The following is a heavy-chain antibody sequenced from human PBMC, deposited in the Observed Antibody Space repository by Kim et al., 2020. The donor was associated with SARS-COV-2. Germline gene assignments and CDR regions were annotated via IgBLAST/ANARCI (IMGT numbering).Heavy chain of an antibody. CDR3: ARVDWRYSGYDSFDY. D-gene: IGHD5-12*01. V-gene: IGHV1-18*01. Sequence: ASVKVSCKASGYTFTSYGISWVRQAPGQGLEWMGWISAYNGNTNYAQKLQGRVTMTTDTSTSTAYMELRSLRSDDTAVYYCARVDWRYSGYDSFDYWGQGTLVTVSS. J-gene: IGHJ4*02. CDR2: ISAYNGNT. CDR1: GYTFTSYG.